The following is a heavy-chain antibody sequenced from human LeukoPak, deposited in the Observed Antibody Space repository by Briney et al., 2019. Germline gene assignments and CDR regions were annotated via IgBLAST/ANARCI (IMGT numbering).Heavy chain of an antibody. D-gene: IGHD2-8*01. CDR2: INPNSGGT. J-gene: IGHJ4*02. Sequence: SVKVSCKASGYTFTGYYMHWVRQAPGQGLEWMGWINPNSGGTNYAQKFQGRVTMTRDTSISTAYMELSRLRSDDTAVYYCARGGYCTNGVCYINFDYWGQGTLVTVSS. V-gene: IGHV1-2*02. CDR1: GYTFTGYY. CDR3: ARGGYCTNGVCYINFDY.